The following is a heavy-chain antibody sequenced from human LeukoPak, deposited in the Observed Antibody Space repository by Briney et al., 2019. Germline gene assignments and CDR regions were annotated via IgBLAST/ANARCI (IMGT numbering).Heavy chain of an antibody. CDR1: GYSISSGYY. V-gene: IGHV4-38-2*02. CDR2: IYHSGST. Sequence: PSETLFLTCTVSGYSISSGYYWGWIRQPPGKGLEWIGSIYHSGSTYYNPSLKSRVTISVDTSKNQFSLKLSSVTAADTAVYYCARDPAAATNDYWGQGTLVTVSS. D-gene: IGHD6-13*01. J-gene: IGHJ4*02. CDR3: ARDPAAATNDY.